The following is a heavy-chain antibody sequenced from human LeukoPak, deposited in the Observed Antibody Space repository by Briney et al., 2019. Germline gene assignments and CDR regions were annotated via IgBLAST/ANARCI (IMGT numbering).Heavy chain of an antibody. D-gene: IGHD3-9*01. CDR1: GGTFSSYA. Sequence: SVKVSCKASGGTFSSYAISWVRQAPGQGLEWMGGIIPIFGTANYAQKFQGRVTITADESTSTAYMELSSLRSEDTAVYYCARDSSEFRSLIFHWGQGTLVTVSS. V-gene: IGHV1-69*13. CDR2: IIPIFGTA. J-gene: IGHJ1*01. CDR3: ARDSSEFRSLIFH.